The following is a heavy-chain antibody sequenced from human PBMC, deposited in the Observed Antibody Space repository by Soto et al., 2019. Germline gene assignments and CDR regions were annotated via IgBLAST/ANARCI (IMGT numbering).Heavy chain of an antibody. CDR1: GGSISSGGYY. CDR2: IYYSGST. V-gene: IGHV4-31*03. D-gene: IGHD2-2*01. J-gene: IGHJ6*03. Sequence: SETLSLTCTVSGGSISSGGYYWSWIRQHPGKGLEWIGYIYYSGSTYYNPSLKSRVTISVDTSKNQFSLKLSSVTAADTAVYYCARERYCSSTSCYDNPYYYYYYMDVWGKGTTVTVSS. CDR3: ARERYCSSTSCYDNPYYYYYYMDV.